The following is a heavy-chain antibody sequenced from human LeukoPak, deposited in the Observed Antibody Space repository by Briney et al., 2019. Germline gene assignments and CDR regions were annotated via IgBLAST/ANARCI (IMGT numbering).Heavy chain of an antibody. CDR2: IYPGDSDT. CDR1: KYIFTNYW. V-gene: IGHV5-51*01. J-gene: IGHJ5*02. CDR3: AMGVQNWFGP. Sequence: GESLKISCKGSKYIFTNYWIAWVRQVPGKGLESVGVIYPGDSDTRYSPSFQGQVTISADNSISTAYLQWSSLKASDTAIYYCAMGVQNWFGPWGQGTLVTVSS.